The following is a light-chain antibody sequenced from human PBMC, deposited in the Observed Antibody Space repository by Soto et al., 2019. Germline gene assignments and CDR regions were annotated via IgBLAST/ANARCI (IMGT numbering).Light chain of an antibody. Sequence: EVVLTQSPVTLSLSPGERATLSCRASQSFRGLLSWYQQKPGQAPRLLIYDAYNRATAIPPRFSGSGFGTDFTLTITSLEPEDFAVYYCQQYGVSPQTFGQGTKVDIK. J-gene: IGKJ1*01. CDR1: QSFRGL. CDR2: DAY. CDR3: QQYGVSPQT. V-gene: IGKV3-11*01.